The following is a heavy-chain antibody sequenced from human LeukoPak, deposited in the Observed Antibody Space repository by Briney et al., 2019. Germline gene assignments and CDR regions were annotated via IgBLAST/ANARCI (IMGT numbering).Heavy chain of an antibody. V-gene: IGHV3-48*03. CDR2: ISSSGSTI. CDR3: ARDLRRLQFTPEGADY. J-gene: IGHJ4*02. CDR1: GFTFSSYE. Sequence: PGGSLRLSCAASGFTFSSYEMNWVRQAPGKGLGWVSYISSSGSTIYYADSVKGRFTISRDNAKNSVYLQMNSLRAEDTAVYYCARDLRRLQFTPEGADYWGQGILVTVSS. D-gene: IGHD4-11*01.